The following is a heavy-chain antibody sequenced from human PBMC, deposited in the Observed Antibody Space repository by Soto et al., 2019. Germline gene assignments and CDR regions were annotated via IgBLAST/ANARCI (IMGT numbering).Heavy chain of an antibody. Sequence: PSETLSLTCTVSGGSISSYYWSWIRQPPGKGLEWIGYIYYSGSTNYNPSLKSRVTISVDTSKNQFSLKLSSVTAADTAVYYCAREDMGRNYYYGMDVWGQGTTVTVSS. CDR2: IYYSGST. CDR1: GGSISSYY. V-gene: IGHV4-59*01. D-gene: IGHD2-15*01. CDR3: AREDMGRNYYYGMDV. J-gene: IGHJ6*02.